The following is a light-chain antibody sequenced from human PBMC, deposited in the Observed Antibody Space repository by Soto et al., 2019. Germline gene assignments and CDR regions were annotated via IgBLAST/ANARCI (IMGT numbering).Light chain of an antibody. CDR3: HQFATTRS. J-gene: IGKJ1*01. Sequence: IVLTQSPGTLSLSPGERATLSCRASQSVTTQLAWYQQKPGQAPRLIIHGASSRPTGVPDRITGSGSGTDFTLTISSLEPEDFAVYYCHQFATTRSFGQGTKVDIK. V-gene: IGKV3-20*01. CDR1: QSVTTQ. CDR2: GAS.